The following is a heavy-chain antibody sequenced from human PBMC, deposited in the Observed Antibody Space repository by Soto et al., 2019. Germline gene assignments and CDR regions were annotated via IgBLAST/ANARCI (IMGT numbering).Heavy chain of an antibody. V-gene: IGHV1-69*06. CDR3: ARVGGYDSYYYYGMDV. Sequence: SVKVSCKASGYTFTKYGFSWVRQAPGQGLEWMGGIIPIFGTANYAQKFQGRVTITADKSTSTAYMELSSLRSEDTAVYYCARVGGYDSYYYYGMDVWGQGTTVTVSS. D-gene: IGHD5-12*01. CDR1: GYTFTKYG. CDR2: IIPIFGTA. J-gene: IGHJ6*02.